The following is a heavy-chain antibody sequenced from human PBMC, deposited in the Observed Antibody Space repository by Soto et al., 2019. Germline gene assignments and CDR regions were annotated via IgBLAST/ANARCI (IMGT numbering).Heavy chain of an antibody. CDR2: IIPILDMA. V-gene: IGHV1-69*02. D-gene: IGHD2-2*01. Sequence: ASVKVSCKASGGTLRTYSITWVRQAPGQGLEWMGKIIPILDMANYAQKFQGRVTITADKSTSIAYMELNSLRSEDTAVYYCARGPVVVVPDDMFTRHNWFDPWGQGTRVTVSS. CDR3: ARGPVVVVPDDMFTRHNWFDP. CDR1: GGTLRTYS. J-gene: IGHJ5*02.